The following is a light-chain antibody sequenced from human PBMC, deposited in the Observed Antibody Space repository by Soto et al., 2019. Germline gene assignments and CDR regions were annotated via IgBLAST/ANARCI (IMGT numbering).Light chain of an antibody. CDR3: QQYNSYST. Sequence: EIVLTQSPGTLSLSPGERATLSCRASQSVSSSYLAWYQQKPGQAPRLLIYGASSRATGIPDRFTGSGSGTDFTLTISRLEPDDFATYYCQQYNSYSTFGQGAKVDIK. J-gene: IGKJ1*01. CDR1: QSVSSSY. V-gene: IGKV3-20*01. CDR2: GAS.